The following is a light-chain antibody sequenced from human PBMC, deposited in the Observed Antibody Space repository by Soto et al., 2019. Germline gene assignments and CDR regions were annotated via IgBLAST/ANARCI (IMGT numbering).Light chain of an antibody. CDR2: DTS. V-gene: IGKV3-20*01. Sequence: EIVLTQSPGTLSLSPCERATLSCRASQTLSNSFIAWYQQKPGQAPRLLIYDTSSRATAVPARFTAGGSGTEFTLTISSLQSDDLAVYYCQRYDKWPRTFGQGTKVDIK. CDR1: QTLSNSF. J-gene: IGKJ1*01. CDR3: QRYDKWPRT.